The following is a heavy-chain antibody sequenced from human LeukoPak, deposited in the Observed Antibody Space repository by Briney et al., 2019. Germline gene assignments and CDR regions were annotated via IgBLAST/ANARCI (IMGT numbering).Heavy chain of an antibody. CDR1: GFTFSDYY. D-gene: IGHD4-17*01. CDR3: ARRSDSDYGDYSVDY. Sequence: TGGSLRLSCAASGFTFSDYYMSWIRQAPGKGLEWVSYISSSGSTIYYADSVKGRFTISRDNAKNSLYLQMNSLRAEDTAVYYCARRSDSDYGDYSVDYWGQGTLVTVSS. CDR2: ISSSGSTI. V-gene: IGHV3-11*01. J-gene: IGHJ4*02.